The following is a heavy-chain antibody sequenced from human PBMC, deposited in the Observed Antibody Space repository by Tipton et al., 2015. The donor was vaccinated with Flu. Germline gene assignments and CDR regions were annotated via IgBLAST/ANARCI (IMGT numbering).Heavy chain of an antibody. Sequence: LVKPTQTLSLTCSVSGGSISSGTYLWTWIRQQPGKGLEWIGYIYKSGSANYNPSLKSRVTILVDTSKNQLSLKLSSVTAADTGVYYCARDMGGGSGSYYRAMDVWGQGTTVSVSS. CDR1: GGSISSGTYL. CDR3: ARDMGGGSGSYYRAMDV. V-gene: IGHV4-31*03. D-gene: IGHD3-10*01. CDR2: IYKSGSA. J-gene: IGHJ6*02.